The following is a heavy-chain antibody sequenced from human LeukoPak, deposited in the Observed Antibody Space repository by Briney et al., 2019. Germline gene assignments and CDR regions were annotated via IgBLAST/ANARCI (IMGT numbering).Heavy chain of an antibody. D-gene: IGHD2-2*02. V-gene: IGHV1-46*01. CDR2: INPSGGST. CDR3: ARDSPPRHGLYDY. Sequence: ASVKVSCKASGGTFSSYAISWVRQAPGQGLEWMGIINPSGGSTSYAQKFQGRVTMTRDTSTSTVYMELSSLRSEDTAVYYCARDSPPRHGLYDYWGQGTLVTVSS. CDR1: GGTFSSYA. J-gene: IGHJ4*02.